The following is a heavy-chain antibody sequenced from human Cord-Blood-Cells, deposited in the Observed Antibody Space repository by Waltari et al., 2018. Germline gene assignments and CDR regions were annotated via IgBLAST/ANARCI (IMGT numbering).Heavy chain of an antibody. CDR2: IYYSGST. Sequence: QLQLQESGPGLVKPSETLSLTCTVSGGSISSSSYYWGWIRQPPGTGLEWIGSIYYSGSTYYNPSLKSRVTISVDTSKNQFSLKLSSVTAADTAVYYCARRIPHGYYYGSGSYYFDYWGQGTLVTVSS. CDR1: GGSISSSSYY. J-gene: IGHJ4*02. V-gene: IGHV4-39*01. D-gene: IGHD3-10*01. CDR3: ARRIPHGYYYGSGSYYFDY.